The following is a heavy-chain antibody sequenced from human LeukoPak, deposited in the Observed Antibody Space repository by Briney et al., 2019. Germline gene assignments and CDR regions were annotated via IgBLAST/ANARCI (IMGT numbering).Heavy chain of an antibody. J-gene: IGHJ4*02. D-gene: IGHD3-3*01. Sequence: GGYLRLSCAASGFTFSSYSMNWVRQAPGKGLEWVSSISSSSSYIYYADSVKGRFTISRDNAKNSLYLQMNRLRAEDTAVYYCARDMSTRYYDFWSGNKNYFDYWGQGTLVTVSS. CDR2: ISSSSSYI. CDR3: ARDMSTRYYDFWSGNKNYFDY. CDR1: GFTFSSYS. V-gene: IGHV3-21*01.